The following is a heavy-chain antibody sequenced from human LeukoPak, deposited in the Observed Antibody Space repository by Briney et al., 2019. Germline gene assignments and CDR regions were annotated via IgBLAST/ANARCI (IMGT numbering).Heavy chain of an antibody. CDR2: IYHSGST. CDR3: ARGSIAVHWFDP. J-gene: IGHJ5*02. CDR1: GGSISTYY. Sequence: SETLSLTCTVSGGSISTYYWNWIRQPPGKGLEWIGYIYHSGSTNYNPSLQSRVTISVDTSKNQFSLNLNSVTAADTAVYYCARGSIAVHWFDPWGQGTLVTVSS. V-gene: IGHV4-59*01. D-gene: IGHD6-19*01.